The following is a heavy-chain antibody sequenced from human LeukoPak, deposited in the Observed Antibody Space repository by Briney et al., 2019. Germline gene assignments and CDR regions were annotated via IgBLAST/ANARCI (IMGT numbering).Heavy chain of an antibody. CDR2: TFYRVKWYN. CDR3: ARGGEVAGNALDI. J-gene: IGHJ3*02. D-gene: IGHD6-19*01. V-gene: IGHV6-1*01. Sequence: SQTLSRTCAMPVDTVSRNIAAWNWIRQLPSGCLGWLGRTFYRVKWYNDYGLTVKRPITINPDSSQNTFCLPLNSVTPQPTAADYCARGGEVAGNALDIWGQGTMVTVSS. CDR1: VDTVSRNIAA.